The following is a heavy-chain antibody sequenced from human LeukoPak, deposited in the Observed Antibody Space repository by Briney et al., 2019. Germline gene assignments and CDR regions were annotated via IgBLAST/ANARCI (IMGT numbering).Heavy chain of an antibody. CDR2: IYSGGST. Sequence: SGGSLRLSCAASGSTVSSNYMNWVRQAPGKGLEWVSVIYSGGSTYYADSVKGRFTISRDNSKNTLYLQMNSLRAEDTAVYYCARAYCGGDCPLWYWGQGTLVTVSS. J-gene: IGHJ4*02. V-gene: IGHV3-53*01. D-gene: IGHD2-21*02. CDR3: ARAYCGGDCPLWY. CDR1: GSTVSSNY.